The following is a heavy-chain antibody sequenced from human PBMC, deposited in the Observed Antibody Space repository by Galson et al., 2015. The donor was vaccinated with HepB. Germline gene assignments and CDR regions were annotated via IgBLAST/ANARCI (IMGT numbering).Heavy chain of an antibody. Sequence: SVKVSCKASGYTFTSYGISWVRQAPGRGLEWMGWISAYNGNTNYAQKLQGRVTMTTDTSTSTAYMELRSLRSDDTAVYYCARDRGLLLWFGEFDQYYYYGMDVWGQGTTVTVSS. CDR2: ISAYNGNT. J-gene: IGHJ6*02. CDR1: GYTFTSYG. V-gene: IGHV1-18*01. D-gene: IGHD3-10*01. CDR3: ARDRGLLLWFGEFDQYYYYGMDV.